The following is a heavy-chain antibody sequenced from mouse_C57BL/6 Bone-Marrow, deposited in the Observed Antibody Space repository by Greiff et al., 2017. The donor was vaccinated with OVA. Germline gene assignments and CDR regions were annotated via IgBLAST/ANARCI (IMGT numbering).Heavy chain of an antibody. CDR1: GFNIKNDY. Sequence: EVQLQQSGAELVRPGASVKLSCTASGFNIKNDYMHWVKQRPEQGLEWIGWIDPENGDTEYASKFQGKATITADTSSNTAYLQLSSLTSEDTAVYYCTTLYGSSYGGGYYYAMDYWGQGTSVTVSS. V-gene: IGHV14-4*01. J-gene: IGHJ4*01. CDR2: IDPENGDT. CDR3: TTLYGSSYGGGYYYAMDY. D-gene: IGHD1-1*01.